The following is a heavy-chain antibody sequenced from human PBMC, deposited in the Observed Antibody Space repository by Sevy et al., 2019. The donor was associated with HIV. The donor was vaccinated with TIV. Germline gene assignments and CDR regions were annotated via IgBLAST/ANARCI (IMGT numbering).Heavy chain of an antibody. CDR2: IYSTGST. Sequence: SETLSLTCTVSGGSISRSYWSWIRQPPGTGLEWIADIYSTGSTNYNPSLESRVIMSIDTSKNQFSLKLTSVTAADTATYYCARDRVQAAGHFDYWGQRTLVTVSS. J-gene: IGHJ4*02. D-gene: IGHD6-13*01. CDR1: GGSISRSY. V-gene: IGHV4-59*01. CDR3: ARDRVQAAGHFDY.